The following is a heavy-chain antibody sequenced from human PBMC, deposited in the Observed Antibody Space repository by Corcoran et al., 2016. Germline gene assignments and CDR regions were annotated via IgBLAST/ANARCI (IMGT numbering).Heavy chain of an antibody. J-gene: IGHJ4*02. V-gene: IGHV3-33*01. Sequence: QVQLVESGGGVVQPGRSLRLSCAASGFTFSSYGMHWVRQAPGKGLEWVAVIWYDGSNKYYADSVKGRFTISRDNSKNTLYLQMNSLSGDDTAVYYCVRDGARTVTFDYWGQGTLVTVSS. CDR3: VRDGARTVTFDY. D-gene: IGHD4-17*01. CDR1: GFTFSSYG. CDR2: IWYDGSNK.